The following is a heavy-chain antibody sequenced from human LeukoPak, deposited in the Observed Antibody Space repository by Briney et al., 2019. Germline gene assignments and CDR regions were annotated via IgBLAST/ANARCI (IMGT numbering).Heavy chain of an antibody. J-gene: IGHJ5*02. Sequence: PGGSLRLSCAASGFTFSSYWMSWVRQAPGKGLEWVANIKQDGSEKYYVDSVKGRFTISRDNAKNSLYLQMNSLRAEDTAVYYCARDMGGEDYVDYYLWGQGTLVTVSS. V-gene: IGHV3-7*01. CDR1: GFTFSSYW. CDR3: ARDMGGEDYVDYYL. D-gene: IGHD4-17*01. CDR2: IKQDGSEK.